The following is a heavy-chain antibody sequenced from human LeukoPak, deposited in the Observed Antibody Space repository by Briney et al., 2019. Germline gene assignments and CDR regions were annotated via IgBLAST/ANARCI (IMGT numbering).Heavy chain of an antibody. CDR2: ISEDGSNE. J-gene: IGHJ4*02. CDR1: GFTFSSHA. D-gene: IGHD5-12*01. V-gene: IGHV3-30-3*01. Sequence: GRSLRLSCAASGFTFSSHALYWVRQAPGKGLGWVAAISEDGSNEYYTDSVKGRFTISRDNSKNTLFVQMNSLRAEDTAVYYCARDLSGSPDYWGQGTLVTVSS. CDR3: ARDLSGSPDY.